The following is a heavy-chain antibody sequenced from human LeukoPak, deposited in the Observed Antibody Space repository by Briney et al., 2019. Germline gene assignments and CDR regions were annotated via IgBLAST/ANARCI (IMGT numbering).Heavy chain of an antibody. CDR3: ARALGYSGSFG. D-gene: IGHD1-26*01. V-gene: IGHV1-46*01. CDR1: GCTFTSNY. J-gene: IGHJ4*02. Sequence: ASVKVSCKASGCTFTSNYIHWVRQAPGQGLEWMGMIYPRDGSTSYAQKFQGRVTITADESTSTAYMELSSLRSEDTAVYYCARALGYSGSFGWGQGTLVTVSS. CDR2: IYPRDGST.